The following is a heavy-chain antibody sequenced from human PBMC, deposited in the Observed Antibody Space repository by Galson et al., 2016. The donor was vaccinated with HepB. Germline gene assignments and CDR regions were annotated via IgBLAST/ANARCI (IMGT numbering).Heavy chain of an antibody. Sequence: ALVNPTQTLTLTCSVSEVLLTHLRMGVGWVRQPPGRALEWLAHIFSNDVGSYSTSLKNRLTISRDTSRSQVVLTMTNMDPVDTATYYCVRIGLDWYFDVWGRGTLVTVSS. CDR1: EVLLTHLRMG. J-gene: IGHJ2*01. CDR3: VRIGLDWYFDV. D-gene: IGHD2-21*01. V-gene: IGHV2-26*01. CDR2: IFSNDVG.